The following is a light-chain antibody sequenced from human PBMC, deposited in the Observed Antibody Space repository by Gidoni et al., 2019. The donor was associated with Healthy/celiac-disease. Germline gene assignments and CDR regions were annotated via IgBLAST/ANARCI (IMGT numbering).Light chain of an antibody. Sequence: QSRLTQPPQVSGAPGQQVTIPGTGSSSNIGAGYDVHWYQQLPGPAPTLLLYGNSNRPSRVPDPFSVSKSGTSASLAITGLQAEAEADYYCQSYDSSLSGVVFGGGTKLTVL. CDR1: SSNIGAGYD. V-gene: IGLV1-40*01. J-gene: IGLJ2*01. CDR2: GNS. CDR3: QSYDSSLSGVV.